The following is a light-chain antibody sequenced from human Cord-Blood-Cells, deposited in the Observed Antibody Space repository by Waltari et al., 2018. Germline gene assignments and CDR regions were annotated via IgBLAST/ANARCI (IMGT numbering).Light chain of an antibody. Sequence: DIVMTQSPDSLAVSLGERATINCNSSQSVLYSSNNKNYLAWYQQKPGQPPKLLIYWASTRESGVPDRFSGSGSGTDFTLTISSLQAEDVAVYYCQQYYSTLSYSFSQGTKLEIK. CDR3: QQYYSTLSYS. J-gene: IGKJ2*03. V-gene: IGKV4-1*01. CDR2: WAS. CDR1: QSVLYSSNNKNY.